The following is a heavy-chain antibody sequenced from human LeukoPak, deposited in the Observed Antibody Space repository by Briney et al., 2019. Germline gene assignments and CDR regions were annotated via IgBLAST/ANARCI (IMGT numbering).Heavy chain of an antibody. V-gene: IGHV1-18*01. CDR2: ISAYNGNT. J-gene: IGHJ4*02. CDR1: GYTFTSYG. D-gene: IGHD1-26*01. CDR3: ARARLKAGELLFDY. Sequence: ASVKVSCKASGYTFTSYGISWVRQAPGQGLEWMGWISAYNGNTNYAQKLQGRVTMTTDTSTSTAYMELRSLRSDDTAVYYCARARLKAGELLFDYWGQGTLVTVSS.